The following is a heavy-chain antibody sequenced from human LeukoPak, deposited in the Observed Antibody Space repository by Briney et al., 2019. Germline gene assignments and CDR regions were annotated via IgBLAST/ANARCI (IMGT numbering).Heavy chain of an antibody. CDR3: ARAGRPYYDSRFFQH. Sequence: PSETLSLTCTVSGSSISSAYYWGWIRQPPGKGLEWIGSIYPSGSTFYNPSLRGQVTISIDKSKNQISLKLSSVTAADTAVYFCARAGRPYYDSRFFQHWGQGTLVTVSS. D-gene: IGHD3-22*01. CDR2: IYPSGST. CDR1: GSSISSAYY. V-gene: IGHV4-38-2*02. J-gene: IGHJ1*01.